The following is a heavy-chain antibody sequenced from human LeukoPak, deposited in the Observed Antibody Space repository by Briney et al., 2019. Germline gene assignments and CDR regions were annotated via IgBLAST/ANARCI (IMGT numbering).Heavy chain of an antibody. CDR1: GFTFSSYG. V-gene: IGHV3-30*18. CDR3: AKDSSSSWFPRDAFDI. Sequence: GGSLRLSCAASGFTFSSYGMHWVRQAPGKGLEWVAVISYDGGNKYYADSVKGRFTISRDNSKNTLYLQMNSLRAEDTAVYYCAKDSSSSWFPRDAFDIWGQGTMVTVSS. J-gene: IGHJ3*02. CDR2: ISYDGGNK. D-gene: IGHD6-13*01.